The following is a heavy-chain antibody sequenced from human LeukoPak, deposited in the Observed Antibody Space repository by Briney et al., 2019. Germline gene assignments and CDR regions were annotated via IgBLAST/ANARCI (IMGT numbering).Heavy chain of an antibody. Sequence: GGSLRLSCAASGFTFSSYAMHWVRQAPGKGLEYVSAISSNGGSTYYANSVKGRFTISRDNSKNTLYLQMGSLRAEDMAVYYCASSRYSSGRSFPFYWGQGTLVTVSS. CDR1: GFTFSSYA. D-gene: IGHD6-19*01. CDR2: ISSNGGST. CDR3: ASSRYSSGRSFPFY. J-gene: IGHJ4*02. V-gene: IGHV3-64*01.